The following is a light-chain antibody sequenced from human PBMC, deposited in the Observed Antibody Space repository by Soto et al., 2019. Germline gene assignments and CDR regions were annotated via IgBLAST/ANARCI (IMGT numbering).Light chain of an antibody. CDR1: SSNLGSNY. CDR3: ATWDDSLSGYV. J-gene: IGLJ1*01. CDR2: INN. Sequence: QAVVTQPPSASGTPGQRVTISCSGSSSNLGSNYVYWYQHLPGAAPKLLIYINNQRASGVPDRFSGSKSGTSASLAISGLRSEDEADYFCATWDDSLSGYVFGTGTKVTVL. V-gene: IGLV1-47*02.